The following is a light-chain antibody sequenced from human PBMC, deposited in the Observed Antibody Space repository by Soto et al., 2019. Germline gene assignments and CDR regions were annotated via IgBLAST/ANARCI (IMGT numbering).Light chain of an antibody. Sequence: IVLTQSPGTLSLSVGERVTLSCRASQSVSSYLAWYQQTPGQAPRLLIYDTSTRATGTPDRFSGSGSGTDFTLAISRMEPEDFTVYSCQQDGSSPLSFGGGTTVEIK. CDR1: QSVSSY. J-gene: IGKJ4*01. CDR3: QQDGSSPLS. CDR2: DTS. V-gene: IGKV3-20*01.